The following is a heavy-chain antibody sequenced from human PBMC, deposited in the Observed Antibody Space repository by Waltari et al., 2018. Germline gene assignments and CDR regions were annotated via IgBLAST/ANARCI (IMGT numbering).Heavy chain of an antibody. J-gene: IGHJ3*02. CDR1: GYTFTSYG. CDR2: ISAYNGNT. Sequence: QVQLVQSGAEVKKPGASVKVSCKASGYTFTSYGISWVRQAPGHGLEWMGWISAYNGNTNYAQKLQGRVTMTTDTATSTAYRELRSLRSDDTAVYYCAREGALLLTGFGEFNDAFDIWGQGTMVTVSS. V-gene: IGHV1-18*01. D-gene: IGHD3-10*01. CDR3: AREGALLLTGFGEFNDAFDI.